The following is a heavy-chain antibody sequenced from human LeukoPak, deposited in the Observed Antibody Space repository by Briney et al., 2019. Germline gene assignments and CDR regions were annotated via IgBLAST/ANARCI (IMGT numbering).Heavy chain of an antibody. CDR1: GYTFTSYG. Sequence: ASVKVSCKASGYTFTSYGISWVRQAPGQGLEWMGWINPNSGGTNYAQKFQGRVTMTRDTSISTAYMELSRLRSDDTAVYYCARDLGMATTFDYWGQGTLVTVSS. V-gene: IGHV1-2*02. CDR3: ARDLGMATTFDY. J-gene: IGHJ4*02. D-gene: IGHD5-24*01. CDR2: INPNSGGT.